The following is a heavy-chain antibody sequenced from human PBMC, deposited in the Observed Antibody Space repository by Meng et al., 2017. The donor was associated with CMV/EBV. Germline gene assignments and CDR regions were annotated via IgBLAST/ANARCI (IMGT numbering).Heavy chain of an antibody. V-gene: IGHV1-69*05. J-gene: IGHJ6*02. CDR1: GGTFSSYA. CDR2: IIPIFGTA. D-gene: IGHD3-10*01. Sequence: SVKVSCKASGGTFSSYAISWVRQAPGQGREWMGGIIPIFGTANYAQKLQGRVTITTDESTSTAYMELSSLRSEDTAVYYCAAEYVYYYGSGSYYNPLYYYYGMDVWGQGTTVTVSS. CDR3: AAEYVYYYGSGSYYNPLYYYYGMDV.